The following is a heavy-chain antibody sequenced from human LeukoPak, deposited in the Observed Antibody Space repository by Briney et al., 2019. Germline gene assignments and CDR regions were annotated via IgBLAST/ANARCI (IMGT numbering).Heavy chain of an antibody. V-gene: IGHV4-59*01. Sequence: PSETLSLTCTVSGGSISSYYWSWIRQPPGKGLEWIGYIYYSGSTNYNPSLKSRVTISVDTSKNQFSLKLSSVTAADTAVYYCARSLMGVTHFDYWGQGTLVTVSS. CDR1: GGSISSYY. CDR3: ARSLMGVTHFDY. CDR2: IYYSGST. D-gene: IGHD2-21*02. J-gene: IGHJ4*02.